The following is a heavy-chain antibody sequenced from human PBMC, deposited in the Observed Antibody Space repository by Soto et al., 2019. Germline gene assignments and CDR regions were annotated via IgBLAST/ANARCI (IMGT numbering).Heavy chain of an antibody. CDR1: GYTFTSYA. V-gene: IGHV1-3*01. CDR2: INAGNGNT. CDR3: ARGPGGPDGPGDY. Sequence: QVQLVQSGAEVKKPGASVKVSCKASGYTFTSYAMHWVRQAPGQRLEWMGWINAGNGNTKYSQKFQGRVTITRDTHASKAYMELSSLRSEDTAVYYCARGPGGPDGPGDYWGQGTLVTVSS. D-gene: IGHD2-15*01. J-gene: IGHJ4*02.